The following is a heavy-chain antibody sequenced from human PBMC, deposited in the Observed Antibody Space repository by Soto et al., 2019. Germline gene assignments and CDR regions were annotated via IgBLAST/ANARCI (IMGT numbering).Heavy chain of an antibody. V-gene: IGHV1-3*01. Sequence: ASVKVSCKASGYTFTSYAMHWVRQAPGQRLEWMGWINAGNGNTKYSQKFQGRVTITRDTSASTAYMELSSLRSEDTAVYYYAREGYCTNGVCFGLYYYYYMDVWGKGTTVTVSS. CDR1: GYTFTSYA. D-gene: IGHD2-8*01. CDR3: AREGYCTNGVCFGLYYYYYMDV. CDR2: INAGNGNT. J-gene: IGHJ6*03.